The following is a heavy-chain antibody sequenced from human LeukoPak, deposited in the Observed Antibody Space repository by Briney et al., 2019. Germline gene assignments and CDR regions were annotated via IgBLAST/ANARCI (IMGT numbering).Heavy chain of an antibody. D-gene: IGHD3-10*01. CDR3: ARTLTQLFTDYYGSGSPGSY. Sequence: ASVKVSCKASGYIFTSYGINWVRQAPGQGLEWMGWISAYNGNTNYAQKLQGRVTMTTDTSTSTAYMELRSLRSDDTAVYYCARTLTQLFTDYYGSGSPGSYWGQGTLVTVSS. V-gene: IGHV1-18*01. CDR2: ISAYNGNT. CDR1: GYIFTSYG. J-gene: IGHJ4*02.